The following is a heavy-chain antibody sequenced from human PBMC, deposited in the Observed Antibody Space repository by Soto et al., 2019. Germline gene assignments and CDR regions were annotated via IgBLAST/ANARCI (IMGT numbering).Heavy chain of an antibody. D-gene: IGHD2-2*02. CDR1: GYSFTSYW. CDR2: IYPGDSDT. J-gene: IGHJ5*02. Sequence: PGESLKISCKGSGYSFTSYWIGWVRQMPGKGLEWMGIIYPGDSDTRYSPSFQGQVTISADKSISTAYLQWSSLKASDTAMYYCARQSKGYCSSTSCYSWFDPGAREPWSPSPQ. V-gene: IGHV5-51*01. CDR3: ARQSKGYCSSTSCYSWFDP.